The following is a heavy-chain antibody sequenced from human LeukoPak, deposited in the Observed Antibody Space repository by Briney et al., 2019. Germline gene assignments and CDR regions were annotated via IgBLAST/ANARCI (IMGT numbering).Heavy chain of an antibody. D-gene: IGHD3-22*01. CDR3: ARERYYYDSSGPHFDY. CDR2: ISSSGSTI. J-gene: IGHJ4*02. V-gene: IGHV3-48*03. CDR1: GFTFSSYA. Sequence: GGSLRLSCAASGFTFSSYAMSWVRQAPGKGLEWVSYISSSGSTIYYADSVKGRFTISRDNAKNSLYLQMNSLRAEDTAVYYCARERYYYDSSGPHFDYWGQGTLVTVSS.